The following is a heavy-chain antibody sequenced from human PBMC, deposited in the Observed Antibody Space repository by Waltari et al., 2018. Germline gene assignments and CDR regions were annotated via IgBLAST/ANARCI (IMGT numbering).Heavy chain of an antibody. V-gene: IGHV3-21*01. D-gene: IGHD3-3*01. CDR3: ARDRDYDFWSGYWGAFDI. CDR2: ISSSSSKI. J-gene: IGHJ3*02. Sequence: EVQLVESGGGLVKPGGSLRLSCAGSGFILRSPAMTWVRQAPGKGLEWVSLISSSSSKIFYADSVRGRFTVSRDNAKNSLYLQMNSLRVEDTAVYYCARDRDYDFWSGYWGAFDIWGQGTMVTVSS. CDR1: GFILRSPA.